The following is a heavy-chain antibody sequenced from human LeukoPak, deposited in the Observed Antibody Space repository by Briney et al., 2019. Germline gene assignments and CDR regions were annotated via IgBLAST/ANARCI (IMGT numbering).Heavy chain of an antibody. V-gene: IGHV3-23*01. J-gene: IGHJ4*02. CDR3: ARGLIRHFDY. Sequence: GGSLRLSCAASGFTFSSYAMSWVRQAPGKGLECVSSVSGSGGSTYYADSVKGRFSISRDNSENTLYLQMSSLGAEDTAVYYCARGLIRHFDYWGQGTLVTVSS. CDR1: GFTFSSYA. CDR2: VSGSGGST.